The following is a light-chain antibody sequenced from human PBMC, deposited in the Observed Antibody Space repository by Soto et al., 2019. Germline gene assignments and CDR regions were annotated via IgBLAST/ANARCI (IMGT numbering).Light chain of an antibody. V-gene: IGLV1-40*01. J-gene: IGLJ1*01. CDR1: SSNIGAGYD. CDR2: GNS. Sequence: QSVLTQPPSVSGAPGQRVTISCTGSSSNIGAGYDVHWYQQLPGTAPKLLIYGNSNRPSGVPDRFSGSKSGTSASLAITGLQAEDEADYYCQSYDSSLSGYNYVFGTGTKLTVL. CDR3: QSYDSSLSGYNYV.